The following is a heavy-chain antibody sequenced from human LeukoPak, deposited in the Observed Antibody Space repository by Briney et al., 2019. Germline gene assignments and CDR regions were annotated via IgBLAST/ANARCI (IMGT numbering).Heavy chain of an antibody. CDR1: GFTFSSYS. D-gene: IGHD2/OR15-2a*01. Sequence: PGGSLRLSCAASGFTFSSYSMNWVRQAPGKGLEWVSSISSSSSYIYYADSVKGRFTISRDNSRDTLYLQINSLRPEDTALYYCARNKAITAFFGMDVWGQGTTVIVSS. CDR2: ISSSSSYI. V-gene: IGHV3-21*01. J-gene: IGHJ6*02. CDR3: ARNKAITAFFGMDV.